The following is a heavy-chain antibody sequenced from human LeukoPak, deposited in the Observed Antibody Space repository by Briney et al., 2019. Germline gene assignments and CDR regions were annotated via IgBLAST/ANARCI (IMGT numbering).Heavy chain of an antibody. CDR1: GGSISSYY. Sequence: SETLSLTCTVSGGSISSYYWSWIRQPPGKGLEWIGYIYYSGSTNYNPSLKSRVTIPVDTSKNQFSLKLSSVTAADTAVYYCARAYSGSSGWYLPYYFDYWGQGTLVTVSS. CDR3: ARAYSGSSGWYLPYYFDY. J-gene: IGHJ4*02. D-gene: IGHD6-19*01. CDR2: IYYSGST. V-gene: IGHV4-59*01.